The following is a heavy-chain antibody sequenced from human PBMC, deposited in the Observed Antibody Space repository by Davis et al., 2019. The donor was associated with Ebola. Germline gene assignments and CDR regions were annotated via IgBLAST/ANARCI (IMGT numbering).Heavy chain of an antibody. V-gene: IGHV4-61*01. CDR2: IYYSGDT. CDR3: ARETYYYDSSGYYSVVGSDY. CDR1: GGSVSSGTYY. D-gene: IGHD3-22*01. J-gene: IGHJ4*02. Sequence: MPSETLSLTCSVSGGSVSSGTYYWSWIRQPPGKGLEWIGYIYYSGDTNYNPSLKSRVTFSVDTSKNQFSLKMSSVTAADTAVYYCARETYYYDSSGYYSVVGSDYWGQGTLVTVSS.